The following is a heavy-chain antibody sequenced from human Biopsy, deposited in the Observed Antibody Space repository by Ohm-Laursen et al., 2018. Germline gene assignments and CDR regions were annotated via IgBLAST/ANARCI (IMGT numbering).Heavy chain of an antibody. CDR3: ARDYDTSGYYYVS. V-gene: IGHV4-39*01. Sequence: SETLSLTCTVSGGSISNNNYYWGWIRQPPGKGLEWIGSNFYRGSTHYKPSLKSRVNIAVDKYKNQFSLKLNFVTAADTAVYYCARDYDTSGYYYVSWGQGTLVTVSS. J-gene: IGHJ5*02. CDR1: GGSISNNNYY. D-gene: IGHD3-22*01. CDR2: NFYRGST.